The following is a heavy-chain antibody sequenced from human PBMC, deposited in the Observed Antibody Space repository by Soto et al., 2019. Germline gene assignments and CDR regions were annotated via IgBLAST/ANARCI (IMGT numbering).Heavy chain of an antibody. CDR3: ARDYYDSSGYYYDDY. D-gene: IGHD3-22*01. J-gene: IGHJ4*02. V-gene: IGHV4-30-4*01. CDR1: GGSISSGDYY. Sequence: PSETLSLTCAVSGGSISSGDYYWIWIRQPPGKGLEWIGYIYYSGSTYYNPSLKSRVTISVDTSKNQFSLKLSSVTAADTAVYYCARDYYDSSGYYYDDYWGQGTLVTVSS. CDR2: IYYSGST.